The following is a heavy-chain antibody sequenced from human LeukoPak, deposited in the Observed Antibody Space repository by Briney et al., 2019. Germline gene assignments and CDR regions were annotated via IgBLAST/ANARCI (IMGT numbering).Heavy chain of an antibody. CDR2: LGIAGDT. CDR3: VREGSWTGFFDY. Sequence: PGGSLRLSCAASGFTVSSYAMHWVRQPIGKGLEWVSALGIAGDTFYLGSVKGRFTISRDNAKNSLYLQMNSLGAEDTGVYYCVREGSWTGFFDYWGQGTLVTVSS. D-gene: IGHD6-13*01. J-gene: IGHJ4*02. CDR1: GFTVSSYA. V-gene: IGHV3-13*01.